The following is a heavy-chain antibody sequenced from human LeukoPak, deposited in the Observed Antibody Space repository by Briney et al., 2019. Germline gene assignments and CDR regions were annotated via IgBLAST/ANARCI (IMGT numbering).Heavy chain of an antibody. Sequence: GGSLRLSCAASGFTFSSYSMNWVRQAPGKGLEWVSFISSSSTYIYYADSVKSRFTISRDNAKNSLYLQMNSLRAEDTVVYYCASSSRGALDYWGQGTLVTVSS. CDR2: ISSSSTYI. V-gene: IGHV3-21*01. CDR1: GFTFSSYS. J-gene: IGHJ4*02. D-gene: IGHD3-10*01. CDR3: ASSSRGALDY.